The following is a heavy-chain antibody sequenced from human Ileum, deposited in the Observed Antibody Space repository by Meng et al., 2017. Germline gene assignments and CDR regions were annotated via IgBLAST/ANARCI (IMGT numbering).Heavy chain of an antibody. CDR2: INHSGST. CDR3: ARNYYDSSGEDSNDY. V-gene: IGHV4-34*01. D-gene: IGHD3-22*01. CDR1: CGSFSGYY. J-gene: IGHJ4*02. Sequence: VHLPRVVAVTVYSSDTLSLTCAVYCGSFSGYYWSWIRQPPGKGLEWIGEINHSGSTNYNPSLKSRVTISVDTSKNQFSLKLSSVTAADTAVYYCARNYYDSSGEDSNDYWGQGTLVTVSS.